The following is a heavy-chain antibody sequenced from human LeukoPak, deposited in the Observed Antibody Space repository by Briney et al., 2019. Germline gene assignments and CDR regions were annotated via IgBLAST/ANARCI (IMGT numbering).Heavy chain of an antibody. CDR1: GFTFSSYC. CDR3: ARDHHNLTYYYDSSGYYFDY. CDR2: IWYDGSNK. Sequence: GRSLRLSWAASGFTFSSYCMHWVRQAPGKGLEWVAVIWYDGSNKYYADSVKGRFTISRDNCKNTLYLQMNSLRAEDTAVYYCARDHHNLTYYYDSSGYYFDYWGQGTLVTVSS. J-gene: IGHJ4*02. D-gene: IGHD3-22*01. V-gene: IGHV3-33*01.